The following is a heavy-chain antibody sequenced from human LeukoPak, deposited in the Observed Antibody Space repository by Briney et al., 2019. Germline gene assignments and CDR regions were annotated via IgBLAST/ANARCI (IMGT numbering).Heavy chain of an antibody. D-gene: IGHD3-3*01. J-gene: IGHJ5*02. CDR2: IYYSGST. CDR1: GGSISSYY. Sequence: SETLSLTCTVSGGSISSYYWSWIRQPPGKGLEWIGYIYYSGSTNYNPSLKSRVTISVDTSKNQFSLKLSSVTAADTAVYYCARQFRITIFGVVIISWFDPWGQGTLVTVSS. CDR3: ARQFRITIFGVVIISWFDP. V-gene: IGHV4-59*08.